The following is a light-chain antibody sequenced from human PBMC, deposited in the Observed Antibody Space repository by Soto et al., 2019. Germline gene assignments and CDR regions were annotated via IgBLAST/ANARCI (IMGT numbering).Light chain of an antibody. CDR3: SSHAGSKNVV. CDR1: SSDVGGYNY. V-gene: IGLV2-8*01. CDR2: EVS. Sequence: QSALTQPPSASGSPGQSVTISCTGTSSDVGGYNYVSWYQHHPGKAPKLMIYEVSKRPSGVPDRFSGSKSGNTASLTVSGLQAEDEADYYCSSHAGSKNVVFGGATKVTVL. J-gene: IGLJ2*01.